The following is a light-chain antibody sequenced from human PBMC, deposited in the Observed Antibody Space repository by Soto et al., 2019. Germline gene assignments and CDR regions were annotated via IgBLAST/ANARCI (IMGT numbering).Light chain of an antibody. V-gene: IGLV2-11*01. CDR1: SSDVGGYNY. Sequence: QSALTQPRSVSGSPGQSVTISCTGTSSDVGGYNYVSWYRQHPGKAPKLMIYDVNNRPSGVPDRFSGSKSGNTASLTISGLQAEDEADYYCCSYAGSYTSLFGGGTQLTVL. J-gene: IGLJ7*01. CDR2: DVN. CDR3: CSYAGSYTSL.